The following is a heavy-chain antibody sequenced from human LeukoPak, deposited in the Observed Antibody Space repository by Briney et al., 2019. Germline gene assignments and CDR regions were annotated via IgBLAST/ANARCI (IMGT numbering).Heavy chain of an antibody. V-gene: IGHV1-2*02. D-gene: IGHD3-10*01. Sequence: ASVKVSCKASGYTFTGYYMHWVRQAPGQGLEGMGWINPNSGGTNYAQKFQGRVTMTRDTSISTAYMELSRLRSDDTAVYYCARDPRPTRGGGSGSYHYLIDYWGQGTLVTVSS. CDR3: ARDPRPTRGGGSGSYHYLIDY. CDR1: GYTFTGYY. CDR2: INPNSGGT. J-gene: IGHJ4*02.